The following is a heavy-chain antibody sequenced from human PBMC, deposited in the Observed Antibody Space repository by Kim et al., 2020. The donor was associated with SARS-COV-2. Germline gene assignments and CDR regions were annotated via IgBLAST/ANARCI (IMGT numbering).Heavy chain of an antibody. J-gene: IGHJ6*02. CDR1: GGTFSSYA. D-gene: IGHD3-9*01. CDR3: ARLFDWFTPPKSGGMDV. Sequence: SVKVSCKASGGTFSSYAISWVRQAPGQGLEWMGGIIPIFGTANYAQKFQGRVTITADESTSTAYMEPSSLRSEDTAVYYCARLFDWFTPPKSGGMDVWGQGTTVTVSS. CDR2: IIPIFGTA. V-gene: IGHV1-69*13.